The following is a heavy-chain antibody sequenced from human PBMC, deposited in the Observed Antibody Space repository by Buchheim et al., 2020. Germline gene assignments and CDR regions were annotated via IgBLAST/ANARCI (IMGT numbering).Heavy chain of an antibody. Sequence: QVRLQESGPGRVKPSETLSLTCNVSGGSISSGGDYWSWIRQYPGKGLEWIGRIYYSGSSYYNPSLKSRVTISVDRSKNQFSLKLSSVTAADTAVYYCARGEMATVSLDYWGQGTL. D-gene: IGHD5-24*01. CDR2: IYYSGSS. CDR3: ARGEMATVSLDY. J-gene: IGHJ4*02. V-gene: IGHV4-31*03. CDR1: GGSISSGGDY.